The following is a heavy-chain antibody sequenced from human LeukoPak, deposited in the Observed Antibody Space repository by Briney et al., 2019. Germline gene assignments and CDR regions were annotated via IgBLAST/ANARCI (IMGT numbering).Heavy chain of an antibody. J-gene: IGHJ6*03. Sequence: PSETLSLTCTVSGGSISSGDYYWSWIRQPPGKGLEWIGYIYYSGSTYYNPSLKSRVTISVDTSKNQFSLKLSSVTAADTAVYYCARHAVSGSGEYYYYYYMDVWGKGTTVTVSS. V-gene: IGHV4-30-4*01. CDR2: IYYSGST. CDR1: GGSISSGDYY. CDR3: ARHAVSGSGEYYYYYYMDV. D-gene: IGHD3-10*01.